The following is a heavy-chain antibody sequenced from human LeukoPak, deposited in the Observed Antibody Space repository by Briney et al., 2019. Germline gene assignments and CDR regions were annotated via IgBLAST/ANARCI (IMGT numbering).Heavy chain of an antibody. V-gene: IGHV5-51*01. CDR2: IYPGDSDT. Sequence: GESLKISCKGSGYSFTSYWIGWLRQMPGKGLEWMGIIYPGDSDTSYSPSFQGQGTISADKSISTASLQWSSLKASDTAMYYCARSHSSGWYYFDYWGQGNLVIVSA. D-gene: IGHD6-19*01. J-gene: IGHJ4*02. CDR3: ARSHSSGWYYFDY. CDR1: GYSFTSYW.